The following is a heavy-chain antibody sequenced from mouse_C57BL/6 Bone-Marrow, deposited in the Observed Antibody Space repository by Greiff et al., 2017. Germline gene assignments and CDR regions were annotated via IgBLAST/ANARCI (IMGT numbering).Heavy chain of an antibody. V-gene: IGHV1-31*01. CDR2: IYPYNGVS. J-gene: IGHJ3*01. CDR1: GYSFTGYY. Sequence: EVQLQQSGPELVKPGASVKISCKASGYSFTGYYMHWVKQSHGNILDWIGYIYPYNGVSSYNQKFKGKATLTVAKSSSTAYMELRSLTSEDSAVYYCASPDYYGSSSWFAYWGQGTLVTVSA. CDR3: ASPDYYGSSSWFAY. D-gene: IGHD1-1*01.